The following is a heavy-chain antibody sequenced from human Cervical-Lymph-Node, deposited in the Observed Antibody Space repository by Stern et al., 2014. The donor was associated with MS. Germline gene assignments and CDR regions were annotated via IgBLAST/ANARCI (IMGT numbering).Heavy chain of an antibody. CDR3: ARGGYSSSYYRFDP. J-gene: IGHJ5*02. V-gene: IGHV1-2*02. CDR1: GYTFNDNY. Sequence: VQLVESGAEVKKPGASVKVSCKASGYTFNDNYLHWVRQAPGQGLEWMGWIHPKTGGTKDVQTCQGRVTMTRDTSTSTVFMELNRLTSDDTAVYYCARGGYSSSYYRFDPWGQGTLVIVSS. D-gene: IGHD6-13*01. CDR2: IHPKTGGT.